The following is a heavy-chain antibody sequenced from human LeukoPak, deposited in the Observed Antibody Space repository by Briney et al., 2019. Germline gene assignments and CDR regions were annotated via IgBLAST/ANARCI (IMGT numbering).Heavy chain of an antibody. CDR3: AKSIVVVPPSDWFDP. Sequence: TGGSLRLSCAASGFTFSSYAMSWVRQAPGKGLEWVSAISGSGGSTYYADSVKGRFTISRDNSKNTLYLQMNSLRAEDTAVYYCAKSIVVVPPSDWFDPWGQGTLVTVSS. CDR1: GFTFSSYA. D-gene: IGHD2-2*01. J-gene: IGHJ5*02. V-gene: IGHV3-23*01. CDR2: ISGSGGST.